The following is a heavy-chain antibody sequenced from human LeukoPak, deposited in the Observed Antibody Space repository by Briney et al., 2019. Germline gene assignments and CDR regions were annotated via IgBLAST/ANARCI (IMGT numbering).Heavy chain of an antibody. CDR2: IQHDGGRT. CDR1: GFSFSTYT. CDR3: ARVGVRSGYHEGPDY. V-gene: IGHV3-30-3*01. D-gene: IGHD3-22*01. Sequence: TGGSLRLSCAASGFSFSTYTMNWVRQALGKGLERVAGIQHDGGRTYYADSVKGRFTISRDNSKNTLYLQMNSLRAEDTAVYYCARVGVRSGYHEGPDYWGQGTLVTVSS. J-gene: IGHJ4*02.